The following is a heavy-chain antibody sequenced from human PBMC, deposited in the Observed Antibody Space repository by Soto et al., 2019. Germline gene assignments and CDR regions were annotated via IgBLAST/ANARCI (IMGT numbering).Heavy chain of an antibody. CDR3: ARAMVVTQNWFDP. D-gene: IGHD2-21*02. V-gene: IGHV4-59*08. J-gene: IGHJ5*02. CDR1: CGSINSYY. Sequence: SSGTLSPTRPVSCGSINSYYWSWVPQPPGKGLEWIGYIYYSGSTNYNPSLKSRVTISVDTSKNQFSLKLSSVTAADTAVYYCARAMVVTQNWFDPWGQGTLVTVSS. CDR2: IYYSGST.